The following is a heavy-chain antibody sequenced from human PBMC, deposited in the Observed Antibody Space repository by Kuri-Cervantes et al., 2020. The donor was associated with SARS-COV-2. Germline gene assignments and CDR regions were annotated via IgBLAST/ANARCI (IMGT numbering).Heavy chain of an antibody. J-gene: IGHJ6*02. CDR3: ARGRDGSGSDYYYYGMDV. D-gene: IGHD3-10*01. CDR2: INHSGST. CDR1: GGSFSGYY. V-gene: IGHV4-34*01. Sequence: SETLSLTCAVYGGSFSGYYWSWIRQPPGKGLELIGEINHSGSTNYNPSLKSRVTISVDTSKNQFSLKLSSVTAADTAVYYCARGRDGSGSDYYYYGMDVWGQGTTVTVSS.